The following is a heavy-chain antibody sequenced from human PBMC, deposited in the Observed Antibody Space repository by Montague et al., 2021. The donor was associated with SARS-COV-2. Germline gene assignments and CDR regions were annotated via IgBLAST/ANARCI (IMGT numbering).Heavy chain of an antibody. D-gene: IGHD4-17*01. V-gene: IGHV3-33*06. CDR1: GFTFSSYG. CDR3: AKAYYGDYLIDAFDI. CDR2: IWYDGSNK. J-gene: IGHJ3*02. Sequence: SLRLSCAASGFTFSSYGMHWVRQTPGKGLEWVAVIWYDGSNKYYADSVKGRFIISRDNPKNTLYLQMNSLRAEDTAVYYCAKAYYGDYLIDAFDIWGQGTMVTVSS.